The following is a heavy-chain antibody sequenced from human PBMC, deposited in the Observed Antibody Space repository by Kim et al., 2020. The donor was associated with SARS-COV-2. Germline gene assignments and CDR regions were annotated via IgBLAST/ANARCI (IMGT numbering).Heavy chain of an antibody. J-gene: IGHJ2*01. CDR1: GFTFSSYA. D-gene: IGHD3-22*01. CDR3: AKAPSPKWLFHYWYFDL. Sequence: GGSLRLSCAASGFTFSSYAMSWVRQAPGMGLEWVSAISGSGGSTYYADSVKGRFTISRDNSKNTLYLQMNSLRAEDTAVYYCAKAPSPKWLFHYWYFDLWGRGTLVTVSS. CDR2: ISGSGGST. V-gene: IGHV3-23*01.